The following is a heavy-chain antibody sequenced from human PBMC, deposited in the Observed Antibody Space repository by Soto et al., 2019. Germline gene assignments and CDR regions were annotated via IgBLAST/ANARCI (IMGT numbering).Heavy chain of an antibody. CDR2: ISYDGSNK. V-gene: IGHV3-30-3*01. CDR1: GFTFSRYA. CDR3: AREAYFYSSSAPTDAFDI. D-gene: IGHD6-6*01. Sequence: GGALRLSCAASGFTFSRYAMHWVRQAPGKGLGWVAVISYDGSNKYYADSVKGRFTISRDNSKNSLYLQMNSLRAEDTAVYYCAREAYFYSSSAPTDAFDIWSQGTMVTVS. J-gene: IGHJ3*02.